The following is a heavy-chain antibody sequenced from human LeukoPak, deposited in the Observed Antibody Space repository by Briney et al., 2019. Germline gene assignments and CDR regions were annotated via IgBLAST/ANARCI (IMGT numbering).Heavy chain of an antibody. J-gene: IGHJ4*02. V-gene: IGHV3-33*01. CDR3: VSELSGSWSLEY. CDR1: GFTFSNYG. CDR2: IWYDGDDE. Sequence: HPGGSLRLSCAASGFTFSNYGMHWVRQAPGKGLEWVALIWYDGDDEYYADSVKGRFTISRDNSKNTLYLQMHSLRAEDTAMYYCVSELSGSWSLEYWGQGTLVTVSS. D-gene: IGHD6-13*01.